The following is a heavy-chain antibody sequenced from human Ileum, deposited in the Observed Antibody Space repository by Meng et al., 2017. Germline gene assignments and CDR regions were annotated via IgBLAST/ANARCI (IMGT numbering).Heavy chain of an antibody. J-gene: IGHJ4*02. D-gene: IGHD3-10*01. CDR3: AKDPGYGLGTYYGDY. CDR2: IQSGGTT. CDR1: GFNVSSNY. Sequence: GGSLRLSCAASGFNVSSNYMSWVRQAPGKGLEWVSVIQSGGTTYYADSVKGRFTISRDSSKNTIHLQMNSLRAEDTAVYYCAKDPGYGLGTYYGDYWGQGTRVTVSS. V-gene: IGHV3-66*02.